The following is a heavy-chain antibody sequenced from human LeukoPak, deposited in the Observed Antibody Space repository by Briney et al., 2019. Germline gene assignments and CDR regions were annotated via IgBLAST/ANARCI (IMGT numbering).Heavy chain of an antibody. CDR1: GFTFSSYG. Sequence: GGSLRLSCAASGFTFSSYGMHWVRQAPGKGLEWVAVISYDGSNKYYADSVKGRFTISRDNSKNTLYLQMNSLRAEDTAVYYCAMSAGTYYWGQGTLVTVSS. J-gene: IGHJ4*02. V-gene: IGHV3-30*03. CDR3: AMSAGTYY. CDR2: ISYDGSNK. D-gene: IGHD6-19*01.